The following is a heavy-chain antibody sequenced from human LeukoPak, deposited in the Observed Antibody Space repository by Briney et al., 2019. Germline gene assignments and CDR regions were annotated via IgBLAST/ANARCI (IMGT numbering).Heavy chain of an antibody. V-gene: IGHV3-15*01. Sequence: GGSLRLSCSASGFTFSDAWMTWVRQAPGKRLEWVGRIKANKDGGTTESAAPVKGRITISRDDSKNMVYLQMNGLKIEDTAVYYCATEYFGAFNFWGQGSLVTVSS. CDR3: ATEYFGAFNF. J-gene: IGHJ4*02. CDR1: GFTFSDAW. D-gene: IGHD3-10*01. CDR2: IKANKDGGTT.